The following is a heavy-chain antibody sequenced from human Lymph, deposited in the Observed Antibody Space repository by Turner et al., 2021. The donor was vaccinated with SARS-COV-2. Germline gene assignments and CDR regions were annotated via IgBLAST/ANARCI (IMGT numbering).Heavy chain of an antibody. V-gene: IGHV3-21*01. CDR2: IRSSSSYI. D-gene: IGHD3-22*01. CDR1: GFTFSSYT. J-gene: IGHJ4*02. Sequence: EVQLVESGGGLVKPGGSLRLTCAASGFTFSSYTMNWVRQAPGKGLEWVSSIRSSSSYIYYADSVKGRFTISRDNAKNSLYLQMNSLRAEDTAVYYCARERYDSSGSESYYFDYWGQGTLVTVSS. CDR3: ARERYDSSGSESYYFDY.